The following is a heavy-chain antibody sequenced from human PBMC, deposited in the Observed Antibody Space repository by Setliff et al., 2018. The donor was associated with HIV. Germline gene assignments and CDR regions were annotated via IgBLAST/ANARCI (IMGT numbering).Heavy chain of an antibody. CDR2: ISAYNGNT. D-gene: IGHD1-1*01. Sequence: ASVKVSCKASGYTFINFGISWVRQAPGQGLEWMGWISAYNGNTNSAQRLQGRVTLTTDTSTSTAYMDQRSLRSDDTAVYFCARENEGGAFDIWGQGTMVTVSS. CDR3: ARENEGGAFDI. V-gene: IGHV1-18*01. J-gene: IGHJ3*02. CDR1: GYTFINFG.